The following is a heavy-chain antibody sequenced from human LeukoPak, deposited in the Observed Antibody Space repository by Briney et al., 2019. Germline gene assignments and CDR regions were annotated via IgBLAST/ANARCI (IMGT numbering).Heavy chain of an antibody. Sequence: SETLSLTCTVSGGSISSSSYYWGWIRQPPGKGLEWIGSIYYSGSTYYNPSLKSRVTISVDTSKNQFSLKLSSVTAADTAVYYCARMKLGSSWTTFLDYWGQGTLVTVSS. CDR2: IYYSGST. J-gene: IGHJ4*02. V-gene: IGHV4-39*01. CDR1: GGSISSSSYY. CDR3: ARMKLGSSWTTFLDY. D-gene: IGHD6-13*01.